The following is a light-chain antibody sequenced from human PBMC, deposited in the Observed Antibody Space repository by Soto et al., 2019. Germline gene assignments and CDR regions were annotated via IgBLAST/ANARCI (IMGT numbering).Light chain of an antibody. V-gene: IGKV3-15*01. CDR3: QQYNNWYT. CDR1: QSVSSN. Sequence: EMVITQSPATLSVYPGERATLSCRASQSVSSNLAWYQQKPGQAPRLLIYGASTRATGIPARFSGSGSGTEFTLTISSLQSEDFAVYYCQQYNNWYTFGQGTKVDIK. J-gene: IGKJ2*01. CDR2: GAS.